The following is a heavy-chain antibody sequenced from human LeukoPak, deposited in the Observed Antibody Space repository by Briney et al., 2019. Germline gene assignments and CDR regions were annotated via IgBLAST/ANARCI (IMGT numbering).Heavy chain of an antibody. J-gene: IGHJ4*02. D-gene: IGHD6-19*01. CDR3: AKDHSPSSGWYFDY. CDR1: GFTFSSYA. Sequence: QAGGSLRLSCAASGFTFSSYAMSWVRQAPGKGLEWVSAISGSGGSTYYAGSVKGRFTISRDNSKNTLYLQMNSLRAEDTAVYYCAKDHSPSSGWYFDYWGQGTLVTVSS. CDR2: ISGSGGST. V-gene: IGHV3-23*01.